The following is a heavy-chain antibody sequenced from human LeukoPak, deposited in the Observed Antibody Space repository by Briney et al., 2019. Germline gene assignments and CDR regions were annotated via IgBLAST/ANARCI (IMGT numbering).Heavy chain of an antibody. V-gene: IGHV4-34*01. CDR2: INHSGST. D-gene: IGHD3-3*01. CDR3: ARGRLWSGYYPGYYYYGMDV. CDR1: GGSFSGYY. J-gene: IGHJ6*02. Sequence: SETLSLTCAVYGGSFSGYYWSWIRQPPGKGLEWIGEINHSGSTNYNPSLKSRLTISVDTSKNQFSLKLSSVTAADTAVYYCARGRLWSGYYPGYYYYGMDVWGQGTTVTVSS.